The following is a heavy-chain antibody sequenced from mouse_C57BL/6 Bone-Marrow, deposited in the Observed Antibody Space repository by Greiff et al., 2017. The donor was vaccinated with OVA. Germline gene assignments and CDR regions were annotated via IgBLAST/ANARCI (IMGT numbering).Heavy chain of an antibody. J-gene: IGHJ1*03. CDR2: LSYDGST. V-gene: IGHV3-6*01. CDR1: GYSFTSGYF. CDR3: AREGYYRYFDD. D-gene: IGHD2-2*01. Sequence: ESGPGLVKPSQSLSLSCSVSGYSFTSGYFWYWIRPFPGNLLEWLGYLSYDGSTHYNPSLKNRISITRDTSKNQFFLKLNSVTTEDTATYYCAREGYYRYFDDWGKGTTVTVSA.